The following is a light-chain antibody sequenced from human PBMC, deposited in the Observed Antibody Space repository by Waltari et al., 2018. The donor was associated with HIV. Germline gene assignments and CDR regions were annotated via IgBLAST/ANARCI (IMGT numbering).Light chain of an antibody. V-gene: IGKV3-20*01. J-gene: IGKJ2*01. CDR1: QSVSNAY. Sequence: EIVLTQSPGTLSLSPGERATLSCRASQSVSNAYLAWYQQKPGQAPRLLIYGASSRATGIPDRFSGSGSGTDFTLTISRLEPEDFAVYYCQQYGRSPPYTFGQGTKLDI. CDR2: GAS. CDR3: QQYGRSPPYT.